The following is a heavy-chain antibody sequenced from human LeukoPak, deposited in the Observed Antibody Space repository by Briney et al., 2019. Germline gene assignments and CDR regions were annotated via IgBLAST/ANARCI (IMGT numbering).Heavy chain of an antibody. CDR1: GLTSSSYA. J-gene: IGHJ4*02. V-gene: IGHV3-21*01. CDR2: ISRISDYI. D-gene: IGHD2-15*01. Sequence: PGGSLRLSCAASGLTSSSYAINWVRQAPGKGLERVSSISRISDYIYYADSVKGRFTISRDNAKNSLFLQMNSLRAEDTAVYYCARWGYCSGGNCYIDYWGQGTLVTVSS. CDR3: ARWGYCSGGNCYIDY.